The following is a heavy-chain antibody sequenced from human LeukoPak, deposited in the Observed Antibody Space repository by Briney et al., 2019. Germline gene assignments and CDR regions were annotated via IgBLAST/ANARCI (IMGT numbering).Heavy chain of an antibody. J-gene: IGHJ4*02. CDR3: ARHDYGGSHYYFDY. CDR2: IYYSGST. CDR1: GGSISSYY. Sequence: SETLSLTCTVSGGSISSYYWSWIRQPPGKGLEWIGYIYYSGSTNYNPSLKSRVTISVDTSKNQFSLKLSSVTAADTAVYYCARHDYGGSHYYFDYWGQGTLVTVSS. D-gene: IGHD4-23*01. V-gene: IGHV4-59*01.